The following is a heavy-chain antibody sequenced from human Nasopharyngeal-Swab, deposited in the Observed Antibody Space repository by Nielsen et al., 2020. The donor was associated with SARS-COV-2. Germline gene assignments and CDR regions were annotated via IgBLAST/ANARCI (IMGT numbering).Heavy chain of an antibody. V-gene: IGHV3-53*01. CDR2: IYSGGST. CDR1: GFTVSSNY. J-gene: IGHJ6*02. CDR3: ARVPCSSTSCYVGGYGMDV. D-gene: IGHD2-2*01. Sequence: GWSLRLSCAASGFTVSSNYMSWVRQAPGKGLEWVSVIYSGGSTYYADSVKGRFTISRDNSKNTLYLQMNSLRAEDTAVYYCARVPCSSTSCYVGGYGMDVWGQGTTVTVSS.